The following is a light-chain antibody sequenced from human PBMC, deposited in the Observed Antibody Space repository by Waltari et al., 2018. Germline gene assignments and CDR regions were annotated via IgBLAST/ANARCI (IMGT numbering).Light chain of an antibody. J-gene: IGLJ3*02. V-gene: IGLV1-36*01. Sequence: QSVLTQPPSVSGAPRQRVTISCSGSRSNVGKNAVNWYVQVPGQAPKLLRYYDVMLSSGVSDRFSGSKSGTSGTLAISGLQSEDEGDYYCAVWDDSLNGPVFGGGTKLTVL. CDR3: AVWDDSLNGPV. CDR2: YDV. CDR1: RSNVGKNA.